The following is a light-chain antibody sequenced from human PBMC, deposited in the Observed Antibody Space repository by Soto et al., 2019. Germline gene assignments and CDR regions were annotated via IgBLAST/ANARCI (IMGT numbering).Light chain of an antibody. CDR3: QQSYSTPST. CDR2: ATS. CDR1: QSISTY. Sequence: DIQMTQSPSSLSASVGDRVTITCRASQSISTYLNWYQQKPGKAPKLLIYATSSLQSGVPSRFSGSRSGTDFTLTISSLQPEDFATYYCQQSYSTPSTFGPGTKVDIK. V-gene: IGKV1-39*01. J-gene: IGKJ3*01.